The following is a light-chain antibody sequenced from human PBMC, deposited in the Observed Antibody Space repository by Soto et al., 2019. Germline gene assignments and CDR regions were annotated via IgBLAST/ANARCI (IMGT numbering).Light chain of an antibody. CDR1: QSVSSY. J-gene: IGKJ4*01. CDR2: DAS. CDR3: QQRSHWRVT. V-gene: IGKV3-11*01. Sequence: EIVLTQSPATLSLSPGERATLSCRASQSVSSYLAWYQQKPGQAPRLLIYDASNRATGIPARFSGSGSGTDFTLTISSLEPEDFAVYYCQQRSHWRVTFGGGTKVEIK.